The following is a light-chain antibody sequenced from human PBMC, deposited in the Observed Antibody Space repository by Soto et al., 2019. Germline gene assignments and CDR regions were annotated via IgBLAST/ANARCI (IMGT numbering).Light chain of an antibody. V-gene: IGKV1-12*01. J-gene: IGKJ1*01. CDR1: QAIDSW. CDR2: TGS. Sequence: IQVTPSPSSLSASVGDRVTITCRTSQAIDSWLAWYQQKPGEAPKLLIFTGSLLHSGVPPRFSGSGSGTDFTLTISSLQPEDFATYYCQQTLSFPPTFGQGTKVDIK. CDR3: QQTLSFPPT.